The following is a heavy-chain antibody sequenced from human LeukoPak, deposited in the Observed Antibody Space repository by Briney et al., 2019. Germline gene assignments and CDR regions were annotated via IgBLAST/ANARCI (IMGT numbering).Heavy chain of an antibody. D-gene: IGHD6-25*01. Sequence: YIYYPSTTNYNPSLKTPLTISVDTSKNQFSLKLSSVTAADTALYYCARNAADIWGQGTLVTVSS. CDR2: IYYPSTT. V-gene: IGHV4-59*08. CDR3: ARNAADI. J-gene: IGHJ4*02.